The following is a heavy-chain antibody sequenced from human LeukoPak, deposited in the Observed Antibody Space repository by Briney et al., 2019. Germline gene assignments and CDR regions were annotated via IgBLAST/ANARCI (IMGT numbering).Heavy chain of an antibody. Sequence: ASVKVSCKASGGTFSSYAISWVRQAPGQGLEWMGRIIPILGIANYAQKFQGRVTITADKSTSTAYMELSSLRSEDTAVYYCARVYCRGGSCYPRGPWFDPWGQGTLVTVSS. V-gene: IGHV1-69*04. CDR3: ARVYCRGGSCYPRGPWFDP. J-gene: IGHJ5*02. CDR1: GGTFSSYA. CDR2: IIPILGIA. D-gene: IGHD2-15*01.